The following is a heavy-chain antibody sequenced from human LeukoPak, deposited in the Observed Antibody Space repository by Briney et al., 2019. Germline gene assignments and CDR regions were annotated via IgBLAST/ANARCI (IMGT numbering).Heavy chain of an antibody. CDR3: AKERYSSSWYVLDY. CDR2: ISSGNSNI. CDR1: GFTFSSYT. V-gene: IGHV3-21*05. J-gene: IGHJ4*02. Sequence: PGGSLRLSCAASGFTFSSYTMNWVRRAPGKGLEWVSYISSGNSNIYYADSVKGRFTISRDNAKNSLYLQMNSLRAEDTAVYYCAKERYSSSWYVLDYWGQGTLVTVSS. D-gene: IGHD6-13*01.